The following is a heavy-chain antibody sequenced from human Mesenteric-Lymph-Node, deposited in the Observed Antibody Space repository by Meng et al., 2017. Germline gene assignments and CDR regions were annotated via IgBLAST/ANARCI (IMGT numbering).Heavy chain of an antibody. CDR3: AREYSSSWYYYYYGMDV. CDR1: GGSISSSSYY. J-gene: IGHJ6*02. CDR2: IYYSGST. D-gene: IGHD6-13*01. V-gene: IGHV4-39*07. Sequence: SETLSLTCTVSGGSISSSSYYWGWIRQPPGKGLEWIGSIYYSGSTNYNPSLKSRVTISVDTSKNQFSLKPSSVTAADTAVYYCAREYSSSWYYYYYGMDVWGQGTTVTVSS.